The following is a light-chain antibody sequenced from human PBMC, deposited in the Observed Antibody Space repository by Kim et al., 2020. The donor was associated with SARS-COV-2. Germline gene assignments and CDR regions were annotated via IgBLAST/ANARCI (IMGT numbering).Light chain of an antibody. CDR3: QQYNNWLTWT. V-gene: IGKV3-15*01. CDR2: DAS. Sequence: FPGEGAPLSCWAGRGVGSNLARYQQKPGQAPRRLFYDASTGATGIPARFSGGGSGTDFTLTISSLQSEDFGVYYCQQYNNWLTWTFGQGTKMDIK. CDR1: RGVGSN. J-gene: IGKJ1*01.